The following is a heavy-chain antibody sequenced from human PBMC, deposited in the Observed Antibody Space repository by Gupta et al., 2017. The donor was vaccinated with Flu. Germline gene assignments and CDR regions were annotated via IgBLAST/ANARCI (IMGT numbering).Heavy chain of an antibody. D-gene: IGHD3-22*01. CDR1: GFTFSSDA. V-gene: IGHV3-23*01. CDR2: MSGSGGST. J-gene: IGHJ4*02. CDR3: ARQYYYDSSGYYSFGY. Sequence: EVPLLESGGGLVQPGGSLRLSCAASGFTFSSDAMSWVLQAPGKGLEWVSAMSGSGGSTYYADSVKGRFTISRDNSKNTLYLQMNSLRAEDTAVYYCARQYYYDSSGYYSFGYWGQGTLVTVSS.